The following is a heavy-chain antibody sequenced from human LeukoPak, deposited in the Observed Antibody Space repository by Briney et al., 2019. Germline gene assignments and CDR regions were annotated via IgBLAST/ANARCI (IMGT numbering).Heavy chain of an antibody. CDR3: ARLWFGELQWFDP. CDR2: INHSGST. CDR1: GGSFSGYY. Sequence: SETLSLTCAVYGGSFSGYYWSWIRQPPGKGREWIGEINHSGSTNYNPSLKSRVTISVNTSKNQFSLKLSSVTAADTAVYYCARLWFGELQWFDPWGQGTLVTVSS. D-gene: IGHD3-10*01. J-gene: IGHJ5*02. V-gene: IGHV4-34*01.